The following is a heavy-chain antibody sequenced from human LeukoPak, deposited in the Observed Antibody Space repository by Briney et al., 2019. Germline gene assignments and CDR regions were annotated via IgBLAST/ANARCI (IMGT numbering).Heavy chain of an antibody. CDR1: GGTFSSYT. Sequence: SVKVSCKASGGTFSSYTISWVRQAPGQGLEWMGRIIPILGIANYAQKFQGRVTITADKSTSTAYMELSSLRSEDTAVYYCAREGFIVVVPAAMINRFDPWGQGILVTVSS. CDR2: IIPILGIA. J-gene: IGHJ5*02. D-gene: IGHD2-2*01. V-gene: IGHV1-69*04. CDR3: AREGFIVVVPAAMINRFDP.